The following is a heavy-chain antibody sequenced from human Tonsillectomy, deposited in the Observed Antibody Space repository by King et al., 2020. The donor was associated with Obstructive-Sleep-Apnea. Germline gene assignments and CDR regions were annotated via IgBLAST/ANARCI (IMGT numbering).Heavy chain of an antibody. CDR3: AKGWGNYFDY. CDR2: IRYDGSHK. J-gene: IGHJ4*02. Sequence: VQLVESGGGVVQPGGSLRLSCAASGFTFINYGMHWVRQAPGKGLEWVAFIRYDGSHKYYADSVKGRFTISRDNAKNTLDLQMNSLRAEDTAMYYCAKGWGNYFDYWGLGTLVTVSS. D-gene: IGHD7-27*01. CDR1: GFTFINYG. V-gene: IGHV3-30*02.